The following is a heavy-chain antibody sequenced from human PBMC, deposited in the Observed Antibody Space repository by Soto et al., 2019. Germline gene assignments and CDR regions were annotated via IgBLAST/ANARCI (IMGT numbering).Heavy chain of an antibody. Sequence: SETLSLTCTVSGGSISSGGYYWSWIRQHPGKGLEWIGYIYYSGSTYYNPSHKSRVTISVDTSKNQFSLKLSSVTAADTAVYYCARVGKSGGDWKGGFDPWGQGTLVTVSS. CDR1: GGSISSGGYY. J-gene: IGHJ5*02. CDR3: ARVGKSGGDWKGGFDP. CDR2: IYYSGST. D-gene: IGHD2-21*02. V-gene: IGHV4-31*03.